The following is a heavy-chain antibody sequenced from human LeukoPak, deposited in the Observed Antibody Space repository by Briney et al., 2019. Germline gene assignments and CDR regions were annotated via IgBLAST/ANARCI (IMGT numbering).Heavy chain of an antibody. D-gene: IGHD2-2*03. CDR1: GGSISSYY. J-gene: IGHJ3*02. Sequence: SETLSLTCTVSGGSISSYYWSWIRQPPGKGLEWIGYIYYSGSTNYNPSLKSRVNISVDTSKNQFSLKLSSVTAADTAVYYCARDRGYCSSTSCYRADAFDIWGQGTMVTVSS. V-gene: IGHV4-59*01. CDR2: IYYSGST. CDR3: ARDRGYCSSTSCYRADAFDI.